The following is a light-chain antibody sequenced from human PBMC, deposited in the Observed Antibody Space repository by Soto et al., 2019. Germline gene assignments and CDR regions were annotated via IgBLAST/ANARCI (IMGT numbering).Light chain of an antibody. CDR3: QHYGTSLYT. CDR1: QIISSTS. Sequence: DIVLTQSPGTLSLSPGERATLSCRASQIISSTSLGWYQQKPGQAPRLLIYGASSRATRIPDRLSGSGSGTDFNLTISRLEPEDFAVYYCQHYGTSLYTFGQGTKLEIK. J-gene: IGKJ2*01. V-gene: IGKV3-20*01. CDR2: GAS.